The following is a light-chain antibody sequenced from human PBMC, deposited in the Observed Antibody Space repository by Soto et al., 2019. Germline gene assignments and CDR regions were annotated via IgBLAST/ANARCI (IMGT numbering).Light chain of an antibody. Sequence: EIVLTQSPATLSLSPGERATLSCRASQSVSSYLAWYQQKPGQAPRLLIYDASNRATGILARFSGSGYGTDFTHTISGLEPEDFAVYYCQQRSNWLTFGGGTKVEIK. J-gene: IGKJ4*01. CDR2: DAS. CDR3: QQRSNWLT. CDR1: QSVSSY. V-gene: IGKV3-11*01.